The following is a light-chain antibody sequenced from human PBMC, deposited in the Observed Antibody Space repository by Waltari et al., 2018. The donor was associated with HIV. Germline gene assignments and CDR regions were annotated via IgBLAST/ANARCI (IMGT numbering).Light chain of an antibody. J-gene: IGKJ2*01. V-gene: IGKV1-39*01. CDR2: ATS. CDR1: QTISIY. Sequence: DIQMTQSPSSLSASVGDTVTISCRPSQTISIYLSWYQQMPGKAPKLLIYATSTLQTGVPSRFSGGGSGTDFTLTISSLQAEEFALYYCQQSYTSPYTFGQGTKVEIE. CDR3: QQSYTSPYT.